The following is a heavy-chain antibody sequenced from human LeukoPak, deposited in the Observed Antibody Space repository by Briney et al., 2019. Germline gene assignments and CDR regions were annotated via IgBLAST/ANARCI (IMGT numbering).Heavy chain of an antibody. CDR3: ARDITTIWAAAGPYDY. Sequence: PSETLSLTCTVSGGSISTITYYWGWIRQPPGKGLEWIGSIYHSGSTYYNPSLKSRVTISVDTSKNQFSLSLRSVTAADTAVYYCARDITTIWAAAGPYDYWGHGSLVTASS. CDR2: IYHSGST. V-gene: IGHV4-39*07. D-gene: IGHD6-13*01. CDR1: GGSISTITYY. J-gene: IGHJ4*01.